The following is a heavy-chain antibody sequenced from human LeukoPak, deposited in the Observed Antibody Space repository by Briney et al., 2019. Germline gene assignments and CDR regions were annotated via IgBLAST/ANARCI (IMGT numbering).Heavy chain of an antibody. J-gene: IGHJ4*02. Sequence: GGSLRLSCAASGFTFSRYWMSWVRQAPGKGLEWVANIKQDGSEKYYVDSVKGRFTISRDNAKNSLYLQMNSLRAEDTAVYYCARDRRGGGSPTLFDYWGQGTLVTVSS. CDR2: IKQDGSEK. CDR3: ARDRRGGGSPTLFDY. D-gene: IGHD1-26*01. CDR1: GFTFSRYW. V-gene: IGHV3-7*05.